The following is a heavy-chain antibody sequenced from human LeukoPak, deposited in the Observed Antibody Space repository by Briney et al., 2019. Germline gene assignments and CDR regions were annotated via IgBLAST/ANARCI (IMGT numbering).Heavy chain of an antibody. CDR3: AKAPNYDFWSGYPGDY. V-gene: IGHV3-23*01. CDR2: ISGSGGST. CDR1: GFTFSSYA. J-gene: IGHJ4*02. D-gene: IGHD3-3*01. Sequence: GGCLRLSCAASGFTFSSYAMSWVRQAPGKGLEWVSAISGSGGSTYYADSVKGRFTISRDNSKNTLYLQMNSLRAEDTAVYYCAKAPNYDFWSGYPGDYWGQGTLVTVSS.